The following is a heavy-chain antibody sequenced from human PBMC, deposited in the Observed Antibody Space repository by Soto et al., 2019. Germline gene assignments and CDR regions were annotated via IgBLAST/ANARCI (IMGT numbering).Heavy chain of an antibody. J-gene: IGHJ4*02. Sequence: ASETLSLTCTVSGGSISSRCYCWGWLRQPPGKGLEWIGYIYYSGSTNYHPSLKSRVTISVDTSKNQFSLKLSSVTAADTAVYYCARRYGGNLDYWGQGTLVTVSS. V-gene: IGHV4-61*05. CDR2: IYYSGST. D-gene: IGHD1-26*01. CDR3: ARRYGGNLDY. CDR1: GGSISSRCYC.